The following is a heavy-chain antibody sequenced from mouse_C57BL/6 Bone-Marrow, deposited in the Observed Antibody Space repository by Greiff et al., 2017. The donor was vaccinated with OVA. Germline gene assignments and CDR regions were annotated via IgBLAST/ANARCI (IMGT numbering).Heavy chain of an antibody. CDR3: AKIYDGYFLYAMDY. D-gene: IGHD2-3*01. Sequence: VQLQQSGAELVKPGASVKMSCKASGYTFTSYWITWVKQRPGQGLEWIGDIYPGSGSTNYNEKFKSKATLTVDTSSSTAYMQLSSLTSEDSAVYYCAKIYDGYFLYAMDYWGQGTSVTVSS. J-gene: IGHJ4*01. CDR1: GYTFTSYW. CDR2: IYPGSGST. V-gene: IGHV1-55*01.